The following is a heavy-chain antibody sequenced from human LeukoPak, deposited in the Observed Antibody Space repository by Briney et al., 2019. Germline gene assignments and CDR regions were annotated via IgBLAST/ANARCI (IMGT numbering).Heavy chain of an antibody. D-gene: IGHD4-23*01. CDR2: IYSGGST. CDR1: GFTVSSNY. V-gene: IGHV3-66*01. J-gene: IGHJ4*02. CDR3: ARDPSAAGGTVVTPDDY. Sequence: GGSLRLSCVASGFTVSSNYMSWVRQAPGKGLEWVSVIYSGGSTYYADSVKGRFTISRDNSKNTLYLQMNSLRAEDTAVYYCARDPSAAGGTVVTPDDYWGQGTLVTVSS.